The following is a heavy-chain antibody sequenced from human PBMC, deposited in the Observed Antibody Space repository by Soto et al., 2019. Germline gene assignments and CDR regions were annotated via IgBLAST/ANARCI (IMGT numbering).Heavy chain of an antibody. Sequence: QITLTESGPTRVKPTQTLTLTCTFSGFSLTTRPMGVGWIRQPPGKALEWLVVIYWDDDKRYSPSLKNRLTITKDPSKHQVVLTMTNMDPVDTATYYCAHRLSGYSWNGCYFDYWGQGVPVTVSS. J-gene: IGHJ4*02. D-gene: IGHD1-1*01. CDR1: GFSLTTRPMG. CDR3: AHRLSGYSWNGCYFDY. V-gene: IGHV2-5*02. CDR2: IYWDDDK.